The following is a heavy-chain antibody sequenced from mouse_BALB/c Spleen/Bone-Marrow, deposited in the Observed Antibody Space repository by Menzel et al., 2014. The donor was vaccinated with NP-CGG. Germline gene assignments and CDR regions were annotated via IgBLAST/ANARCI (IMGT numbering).Heavy chain of an antibody. V-gene: IGHV14-3*02. CDR1: GFNIKDTY. Sequence: VQLQQSGAELVKPGASVKLSCTASGFNIKDTYMHWVKQRPEQGLEWIGRIDPANGNTKYDPKFQGKATITADTSSDTAYLQLSSLTSEDTAVYYCARGYYDYDLDYWGQGTTLTVSS. D-gene: IGHD2-4*01. CDR3: ARGYYDYDLDY. J-gene: IGHJ2*01. CDR2: IDPANGNT.